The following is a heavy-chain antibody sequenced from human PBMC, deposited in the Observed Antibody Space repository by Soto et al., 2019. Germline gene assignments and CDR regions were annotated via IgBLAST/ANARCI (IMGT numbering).Heavy chain of an antibody. CDR1: GFTFSSYA. J-gene: IGHJ4*02. CDR2: LNASGSRT. Sequence: GGSLRLSCEGTGFTFSSYAMKWVRQVPAEGLEWVAGLNASGSRTFYAESVKGRFTISRDNSKDTVLLQMSSLRAEDSAVYFCAKSHRVLVNFGSWGQGTLVAVSS. V-gene: IGHV3-23*01. CDR3: AKSHRVLVNFGS.